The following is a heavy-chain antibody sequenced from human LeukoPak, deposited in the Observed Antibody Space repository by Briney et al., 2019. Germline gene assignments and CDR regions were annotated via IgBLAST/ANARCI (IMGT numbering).Heavy chain of an antibody. V-gene: IGHV4-39*01. CDR2: IYYSGST. CDR3: ARLPHLDMVRGVKYYFDY. Sequence: SETLSLTCTVSGGSISSSSYYWGWIRQPPGKGLEWIGSIYYSGSTYYNPSLKNRVTISVDTSKNQFSLKLSSVSAADTAVYYCARLPHLDMVRGVKYYFDYWGQGTLVTVYS. D-gene: IGHD3-10*01. J-gene: IGHJ4*02. CDR1: GGSISSSSYY.